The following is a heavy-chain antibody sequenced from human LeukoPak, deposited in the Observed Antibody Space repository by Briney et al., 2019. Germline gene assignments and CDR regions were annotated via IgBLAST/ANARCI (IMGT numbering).Heavy chain of an antibody. D-gene: IGHD6-13*01. J-gene: IGHJ4*02. Sequence: GGSLRLSCAASGFTFRSYVMYWVRQAPGKGLEWVAVISYDGSNKYYADSVKGRFTISRDNAKNSLYLQMNSLRAEDTALYYCAKARGIAAAGHHFDYWGQGTLVTVSS. V-gene: IGHV3-30*04. CDR3: AKARGIAAAGHHFDY. CDR1: GFTFRSYV. CDR2: ISYDGSNK.